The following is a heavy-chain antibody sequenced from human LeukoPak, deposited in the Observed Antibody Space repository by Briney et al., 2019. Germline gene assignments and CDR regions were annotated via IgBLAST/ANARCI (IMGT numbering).Heavy chain of an antibody. CDR3: ATDVGLTILQGVIVH. CDR1: GFTFTSAW. CDR2: KSKGDGETT. V-gene: IGHV3-15*01. Sequence: GGSLRLSCAASGFTFTSAWMTWVRQAPGKGLEWVGRKSKGDGETTDYAAPVKGRFIMSRDDAKATLYLQMNSLNAEATAVYYCATDVGLTILQGVIVHWGQGALVTVSS. J-gene: IGHJ4*02. D-gene: IGHD3-10*01.